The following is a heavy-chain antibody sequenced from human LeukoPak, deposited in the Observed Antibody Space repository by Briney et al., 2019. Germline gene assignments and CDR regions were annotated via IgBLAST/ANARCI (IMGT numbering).Heavy chain of an antibody. Sequence: ASVKVSCKASGYTFTSYDINWVRQATGQGLEWMGWMNPNSGNTGYAQKFQGRVTMTRNTSISTAYTELSSLRSEDTAVYYCARAKRTAPNVYYFDYWGQGTLVTVSS. CDR3: ARAKRTAPNVYYFDY. D-gene: IGHD1-1*01. V-gene: IGHV1-8*01. CDR2: MNPNSGNT. J-gene: IGHJ4*02. CDR1: GYTFTSYD.